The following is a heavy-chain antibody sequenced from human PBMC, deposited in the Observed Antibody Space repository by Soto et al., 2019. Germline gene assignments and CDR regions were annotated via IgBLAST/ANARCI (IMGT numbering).Heavy chain of an antibody. D-gene: IGHD3-22*01. J-gene: IGHJ4*02. Sequence: QVQLQESGPGLVKPSQTLSLTCTVSGGSISSGGYYWSWIRQHPGKGLEWIGYIYYSGSTYYNPSLKSRVNISVDTSKNQFSLKLSSVTAADTAVYYCARGYYDSSGYYLDDYWGQGTLVTVSS. CDR1: GGSISSGGYY. V-gene: IGHV4-31*03. CDR2: IYYSGST. CDR3: ARGYYDSSGYYLDDY.